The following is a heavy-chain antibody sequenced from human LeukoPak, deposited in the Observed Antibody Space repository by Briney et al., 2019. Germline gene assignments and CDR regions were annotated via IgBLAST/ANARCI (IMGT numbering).Heavy chain of an antibody. V-gene: IGHV1-8*03. CDR2: MNPNSGNT. Sequence: ASVKVSCKASGYTFTSYDINWVRQATGQGLEWMGWMNPNSGNTGYAQKFQGRVTITRNTSISTAYMELSSLRSEDTAVYYCARSSGWPHGAFDIWGQGTMVTVSS. D-gene: IGHD6-19*01. CDR1: GYTFTSYD. CDR3: ARSSGWPHGAFDI. J-gene: IGHJ3*02.